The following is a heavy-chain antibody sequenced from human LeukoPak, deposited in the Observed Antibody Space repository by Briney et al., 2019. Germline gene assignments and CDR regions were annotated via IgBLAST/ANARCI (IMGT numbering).Heavy chain of an antibody. D-gene: IGHD4-17*01. CDR3: ARDLSYDYGDYGWFDP. J-gene: IGHJ5*02. Sequence: ASVKVSCKASGYTFTGYYMHWVRQAPGQGLEWMGWINPNSGGTNYAQKFQGRVTMTRDTSISTAYMELSRLRSDDTAVYYCARDLSYDYGDYGWFDPWGQGTLVTVSS. V-gene: IGHV1-2*02. CDR1: GYTFTGYY. CDR2: INPNSGGT.